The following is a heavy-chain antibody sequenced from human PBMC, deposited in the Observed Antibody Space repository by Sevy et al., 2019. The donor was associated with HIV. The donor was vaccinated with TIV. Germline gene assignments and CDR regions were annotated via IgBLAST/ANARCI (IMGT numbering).Heavy chain of an antibody. J-gene: IGHJ6*02. CDR2: ISPILGTP. CDR3: AYGSGSYQYYYGMDV. Sequence: ASVKVSCKASGDTFSSYSITWVRQAPGQGLEWMVGISPILGTPKNAQKFHGRVTITADESTSTAYMELSSLRSEDTAVYYCAYGSGSYQYYYGMDVWGQGTTVTVSS. CDR1: GDTFSSYS. D-gene: IGHD3-10*01. V-gene: IGHV1-69*13.